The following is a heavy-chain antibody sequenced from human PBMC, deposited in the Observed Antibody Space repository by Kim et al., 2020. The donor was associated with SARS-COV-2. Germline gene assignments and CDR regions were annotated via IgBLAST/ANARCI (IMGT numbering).Heavy chain of an antibody. CDR2: IYYSGST. V-gene: IGHV4-59*01. CDR1: GGSISSYY. D-gene: IGHD6-19*01. Sequence: SETLSLTCTVSGGSISSYYWSWIRQPPGKGLECIGYIYYSGSTNYNPSLKSRVTISVDTSKNQFSLKLSSVTAADTAVYYCARVGVVAVAGTRPYGMDVWGQGTTVTVSS. J-gene: IGHJ6*02. CDR3: ARVGVVAVAGTRPYGMDV.